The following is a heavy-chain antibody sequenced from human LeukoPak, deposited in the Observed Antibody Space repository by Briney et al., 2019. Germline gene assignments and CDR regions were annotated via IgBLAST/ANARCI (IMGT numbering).Heavy chain of an antibody. CDR3: ARHYYDSSGYLNWFDP. V-gene: IGHV4-4*07. CDR1: GGSISSYY. D-gene: IGHD3-22*01. Sequence: KPSETLSLTCTVSGGSISSYYWSWIRQPAGKGLEWIGRIYTSGSTDYNPSLKSRVTMSVDTSKNQFSLKLSSVTAADTAVYYCARHYYDSSGYLNWFDPWGQGTLVTVSS. J-gene: IGHJ5*02. CDR2: IYTSGST.